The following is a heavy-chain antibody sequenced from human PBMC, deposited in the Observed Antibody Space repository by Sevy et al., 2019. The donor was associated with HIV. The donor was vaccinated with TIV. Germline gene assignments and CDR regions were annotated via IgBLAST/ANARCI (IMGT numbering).Heavy chain of an antibody. J-gene: IGHJ5*02. D-gene: IGHD6-19*01. CDR3: ARAGDSSGWYGDWFDL. Sequence: GGSLRLSCAASGFTFDDYGMSWVRQAPGKGLEWVSGINWNGGSTGYADSVKGRFTISSDNAKNSLYLQMNRLRAEDTALYYCARAGDSSGWYGDWFDLWGQGTLVTVSS. CDR2: INWNGGST. V-gene: IGHV3-20*04. CDR1: GFTFDDYG.